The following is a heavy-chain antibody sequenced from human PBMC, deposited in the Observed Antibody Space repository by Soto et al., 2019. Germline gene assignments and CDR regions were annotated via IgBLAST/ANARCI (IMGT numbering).Heavy chain of an antibody. CDR2: ILNTGGDT. Sequence: PGGSLRLSCAASGFTFSSYAMTWVRQAPGKGLEWVSVILNTGGDTRYADSVKGRFTISRDNSKDTLYLQMNILRAEDTAIYYCARASGESYPGSRVFDSWGQGTRVTVSS. CDR1: GFTFSSYA. J-gene: IGHJ4*02. CDR3: ARASGESYPGSRVFDS. V-gene: IGHV3-23*01. D-gene: IGHD3-10*01.